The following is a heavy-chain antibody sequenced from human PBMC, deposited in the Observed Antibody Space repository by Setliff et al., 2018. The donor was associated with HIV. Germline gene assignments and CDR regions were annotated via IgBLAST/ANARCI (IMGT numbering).Heavy chain of an antibody. CDR2: VSSRGDT. V-gene: IGHV4-39*01. J-gene: IGHJ4*02. CDR3: ARHDSGGYYSLDY. Sequence: SETLSLTCTVPGGSINSTSYYWGWIRQPPGNGLEWIGRVSSRGDTNYNPSLKSRVTISVDTSKNQFSLKLSSVTAADTAVYYCARHDSGGYYSLDYWGQGTLVTV. D-gene: IGHD3-22*01. CDR1: GGSINSTSYY.